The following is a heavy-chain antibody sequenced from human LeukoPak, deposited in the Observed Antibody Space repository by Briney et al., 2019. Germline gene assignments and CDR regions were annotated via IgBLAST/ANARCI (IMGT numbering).Heavy chain of an antibody. Sequence: PGGSLRLSCAASGFTFSNYNMNWVRQAPGKGLEWVSYISSSTGTIYYADSVKGRFTLSRDNAKNSLYLQMNSLRAEDTALYYCARFTDYFDSSALGYWGQGTLVTVSS. CDR2: ISSSTGTI. V-gene: IGHV3-48*01. CDR1: GFTFSNYN. CDR3: ARFTDYFDSSALGY. J-gene: IGHJ4*02. D-gene: IGHD3-22*01.